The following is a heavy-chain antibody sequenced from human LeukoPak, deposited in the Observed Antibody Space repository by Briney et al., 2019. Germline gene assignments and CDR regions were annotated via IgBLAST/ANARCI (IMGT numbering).Heavy chain of an antibody. Sequence: PSETLSLTCTVSGGSISSSSDYWGWVRQPPGRGLEWIGRIHYTGITYYNPTLESRLTISVDTSKNQFSLKLCSVTAADTAVFYCVRITADHPKNYFHYGMDVWGQGTTVTVSS. V-gene: IGHV4-39*01. D-gene: IGHD7-27*01. CDR2: IHYTGIT. CDR3: VRITADHPKNYFHYGMDV. CDR1: GGSISSSSDY. J-gene: IGHJ6*02.